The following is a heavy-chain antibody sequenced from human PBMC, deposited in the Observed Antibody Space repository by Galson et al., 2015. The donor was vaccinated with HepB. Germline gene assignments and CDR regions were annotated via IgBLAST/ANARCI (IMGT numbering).Heavy chain of an antibody. V-gene: IGHV4-31*03. CDR2: IYYSGST. D-gene: IGHD5-12*01. CDR1: GGSINSGDYC. Sequence: LSLTCTVSGGSINSGDYCWNWIRQSPGKGLEWIGYIYYSGSTYYNPSLKSRLRISLDRSKNQFSLNVTSVTAADTAVYYCARDSTASSGYDAFDIWGQGTMVTVSS. J-gene: IGHJ3*02. CDR3: ARDSTASSGYDAFDI.